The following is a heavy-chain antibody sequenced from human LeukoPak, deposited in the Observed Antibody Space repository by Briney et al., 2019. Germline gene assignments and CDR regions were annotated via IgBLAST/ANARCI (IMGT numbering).Heavy chain of an antibody. CDR2: IWYDGSNK. Sequence: GSLRLSCAASGFTFSSYGMHWVRQAPGKGLEWVAVIWYDGSNKYYADSVKGRFTISRDNSKNTLYLQMNSLRAEDTAVYYCAKDEMRMTLDYWGQGTLVTVSS. CDR1: GFTFSSYG. J-gene: IGHJ4*02. CDR3: AKDEMRMTLDY. D-gene: IGHD5-24*01. V-gene: IGHV3-33*06.